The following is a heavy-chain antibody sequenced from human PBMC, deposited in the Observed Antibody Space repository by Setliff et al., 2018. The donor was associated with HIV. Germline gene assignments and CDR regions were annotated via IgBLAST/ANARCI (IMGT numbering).Heavy chain of an antibody. J-gene: IGHJ4*02. CDR1: GGTFSSYA. V-gene: IGHV1-69*05. CDR2: IIPIFGTA. Sequence: SVKVSCKASGGTFSSYAISWVRQAPGQGLEWMGGIIPIFGTANYAQKFQGRVTITTDESTSTAYMELSSLRSEDTAVYYCARGPNTAMVPGYFDYWGQGTLVTVSS. D-gene: IGHD5-18*01. CDR3: ARGPNTAMVPGYFDY.